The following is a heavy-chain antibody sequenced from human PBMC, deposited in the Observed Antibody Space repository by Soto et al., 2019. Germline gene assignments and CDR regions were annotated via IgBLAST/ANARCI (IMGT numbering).Heavy chain of an antibody. CDR2: ISYDGSNK. CDR1: GFTFSSYG. CDR3: AKTRIYDFWSYEDADYYFDY. J-gene: IGHJ4*02. V-gene: IGHV3-30*18. D-gene: IGHD3-3*01. Sequence: QVQLVESGGGVVQPGRSLSLSCAASGFTFSSYGMHWVRQAPGKGLEWVAVISYDGSNKYYADSVKGRFTISRDNSKNTLYLQMNSLRAEDSAVYYCAKTRIYDFWSYEDADYYFDYWGQGTLVTVSS.